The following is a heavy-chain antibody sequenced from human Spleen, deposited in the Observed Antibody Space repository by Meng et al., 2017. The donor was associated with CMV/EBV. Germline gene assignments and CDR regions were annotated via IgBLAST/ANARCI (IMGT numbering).Heavy chain of an antibody. D-gene: IGHD3-3*01. Sequence: VSGDWMRQGPGKARKGLALIYWNDDKSNRPYLKSRITINKDTTKNQMNLTMTNMDPVDTETYDCAHSDDFSRGVRLGSWFDPWGQGTLVTVSS. V-gene: IGHV2-5*01. CDR1: VS. J-gene: IGHJ5*02. CDR2: IYWNDDK. CDR3: AHSDDFSRGVRLGSWFDP.